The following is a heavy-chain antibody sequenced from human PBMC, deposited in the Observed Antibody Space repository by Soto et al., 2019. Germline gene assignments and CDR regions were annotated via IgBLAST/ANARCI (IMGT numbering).Heavy chain of an antibody. J-gene: IGHJ4*02. CDR1: GGSISSSSYY. Sequence: QLQLQESGPGLVKPSETLSLTCTVSGGSISSSSYYWGWIRQPPGKGLEWIGSIYYSGSTYYNPSLKRRVTISVDTSKNQFSLKLSSVTAADTAVYYCARHTYYYGSGSYPSYWVQGTLVTVSS. CDR3: ARHTYYYGSGSYPSY. V-gene: IGHV4-39*01. D-gene: IGHD3-10*01. CDR2: IYYSGST.